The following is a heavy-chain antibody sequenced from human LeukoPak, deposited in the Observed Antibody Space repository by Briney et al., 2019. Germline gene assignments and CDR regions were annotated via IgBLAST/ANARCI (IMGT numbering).Heavy chain of an antibody. Sequence: GGSLRLSCAASGFTFSSYAMSWVRQAPGKGLEWVSVIYSGGSTYYADSVKGRFTISRDNSKNTLYLQMNSLRAEDTAVYYCAREGMVVRFFDYWGQGTLVTVSS. J-gene: IGHJ4*02. CDR3: AREGMVVRFFDY. V-gene: IGHV3-66*01. CDR1: GFTFSSYA. CDR2: IYSGGST. D-gene: IGHD3-10*01.